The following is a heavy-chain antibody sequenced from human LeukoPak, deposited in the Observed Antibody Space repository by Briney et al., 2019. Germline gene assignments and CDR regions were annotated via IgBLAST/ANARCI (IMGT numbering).Heavy chain of an antibody. CDR1: GGSISSYY. D-gene: IGHD3-3*01. V-gene: IGHV4-4*07. Sequence: PSETLSLTCTVSGGSISSYYWSWIRQPAGKGLEWIGRIYTSGSTNYNPSLKSRVTISVDMSKNQSSLKLSSVTAADTAVYYCARGIREWLLYHWGQGTLVTVSS. J-gene: IGHJ5*02. CDR3: ARGIREWLLYH. CDR2: IYTSGST.